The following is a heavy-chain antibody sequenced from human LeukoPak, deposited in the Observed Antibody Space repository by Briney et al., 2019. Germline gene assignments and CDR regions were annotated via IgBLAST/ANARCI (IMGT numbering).Heavy chain of an antibody. CDR3: AKIGGYSGYGGNWFDP. D-gene: IGHD5-12*01. CDR1: GFTFSSYA. J-gene: IGHJ5*02. Sequence: PGGSLRLSCAASGFTFSSYAMSWVRQAPGKGLEWVSAISGSGGSTYYADSVKGRFTISRDNSKNTPYLQMNSLRAEDTAVYYCAKIGGYSGYGGNWFDPWGQGTLVTVSS. CDR2: ISGSGGST. V-gene: IGHV3-23*01.